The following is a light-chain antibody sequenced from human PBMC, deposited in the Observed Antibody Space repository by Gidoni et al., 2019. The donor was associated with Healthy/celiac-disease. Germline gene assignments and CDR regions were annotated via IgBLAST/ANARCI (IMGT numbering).Light chain of an antibody. CDR2: DAS. Sequence: DIQMTQSPSSLSASVGDRVTITCQASQDISNYLNLYQQKPGKAPKLLMYDASNLETGVPSRFSGSGSGTDFTFTISSLQPEDIATYYCQQYDNLPLTFGGXTKVEIK. CDR1: QDISNY. V-gene: IGKV1-33*01. J-gene: IGKJ4*01. CDR3: QQYDNLPLT.